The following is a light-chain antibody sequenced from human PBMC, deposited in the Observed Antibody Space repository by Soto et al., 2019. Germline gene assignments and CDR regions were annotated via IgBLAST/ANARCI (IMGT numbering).Light chain of an antibody. V-gene: IGLV2-14*01. CDR3: SSYTSSSTLEV. Sequence: QSALTQPASVSGSPGQSITISCTGTSSDIGGYNYVSWYQQHPGKAPKLMIYEVSNRPAGVSDRFSGSKSGNMASLTISGLQAEDEGDYYCSSYTSSSTLEVFGGGTKLTVL. J-gene: IGLJ2*01. CDR1: SSDIGGYNY. CDR2: EVS.